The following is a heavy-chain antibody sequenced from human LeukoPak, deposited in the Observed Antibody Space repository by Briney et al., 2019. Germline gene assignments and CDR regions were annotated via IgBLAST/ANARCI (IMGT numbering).Heavy chain of an antibody. CDR1: GFTLSSHW. Sequence: GGSLRLSCAASGFTLSSHWMHWVRQAPGKRLVWVSRTNTDGSSTSYADSVKGRFTIARDNAKNMLYLQMSSLRAEDTAVYYCARVIIAATGIDYWGQGTLVTVSS. CDR3: ARVIIAATGIDY. J-gene: IGHJ4*02. V-gene: IGHV3-74*01. D-gene: IGHD6-13*01. CDR2: TNTDGSST.